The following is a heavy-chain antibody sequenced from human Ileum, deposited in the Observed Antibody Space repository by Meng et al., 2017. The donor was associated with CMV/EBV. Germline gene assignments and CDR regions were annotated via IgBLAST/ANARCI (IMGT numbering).Heavy chain of an antibody. D-gene: IGHD3-10*01. J-gene: IGHJ4*02. CDR2: LYSGGTT. V-gene: IGHV3-53*01. Sequence: GESLKISCAGSGFSFSNYEMTWVRQAPGKGLEWVSVLYSGGTTYYADSVKGRFTISRDNSKNTLYLQMSSLRAEDTAVYYCARVVGGNRYDSGRYRPSYYFDFWGQGTLVTVSS. CDR3: ARVVGGNRYDSGRYRPSYYFDF. CDR1: GFSFSNYE.